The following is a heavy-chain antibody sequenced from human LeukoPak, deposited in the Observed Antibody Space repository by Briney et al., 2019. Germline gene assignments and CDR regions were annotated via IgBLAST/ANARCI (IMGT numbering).Heavy chain of an antibody. V-gene: IGHV4-38-2*02. CDR3: AREGGDYGGNSQFWYFDL. D-gene: IGHD4-23*01. J-gene: IGHJ2*01. CDR2: LYHSGST. CDR1: GYSIRSGYY. Sequence: SETLSLTCTVSGYSIRSGYYWGWIRQPPGKGLEWIGSLYHSGSTYYNPSLKSRVTISVDTSKNQFSLKLSSVTAADTAVYYCAREGGDYGGNSQFWYFDLWGRGTLVTVSS.